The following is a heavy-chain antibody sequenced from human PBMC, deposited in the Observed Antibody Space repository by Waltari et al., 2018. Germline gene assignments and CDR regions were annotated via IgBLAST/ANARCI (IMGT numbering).Heavy chain of an antibody. CDR3: SRGAVVGTNTIVDF. CDR2: VNTQTGNP. J-gene: IGHJ4*02. CDR1: GHSFTEQD. V-gene: IGHV7-4-1*01. Sequence: QVQLAQPGPELKTPGASVRISSLTSGHSFTEQDFTWVRHAPGQGLQWLGWVNTQTGNPTYAQGLSRRFVFSVDTSVATTYLQIDSLTTSDTAVYFCSRGAVVGTNTIVDFWGRGTLVTV. D-gene: IGHD2-21*01.